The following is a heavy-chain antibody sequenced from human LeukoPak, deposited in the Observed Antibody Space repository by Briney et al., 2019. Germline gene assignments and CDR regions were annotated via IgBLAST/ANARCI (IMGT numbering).Heavy chain of an antibody. D-gene: IGHD3-22*01. CDR2: INPNSGGT. CDR3: ARDRANYYDSSGRDAFDI. V-gene: IGHV1-2*06. CDR1: GYTFAGYY. J-gene: IGHJ3*02. Sequence: ASVKVSXKASGYTFAGYYMHWVRQAPGQGLEWMGRINPNSGGTNYAQKFQGRVTMTRDTSISTAYMELSRLRSDDTAVYYCARDRANYYDSSGRDAFDIWGQGTMVTVSS.